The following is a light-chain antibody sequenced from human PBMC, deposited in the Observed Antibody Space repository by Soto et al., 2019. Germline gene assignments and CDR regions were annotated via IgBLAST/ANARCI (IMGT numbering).Light chain of an antibody. V-gene: IGLV1-40*01. J-gene: IGLJ3*02. CDR1: SSNIGAGYD. CDR2: GNS. CDR3: QSYDSSLSGCV. Sequence: QAVVTQPPSVSGAPGQRVTISCTGSSSNIGAGYDVHWYQQLPGTAPKLLIYGNSNRPSGVPDRFSGSKSGTSASLAITGLQDEDEADYYCQSYDSSLSGCVFGAETKPAVL.